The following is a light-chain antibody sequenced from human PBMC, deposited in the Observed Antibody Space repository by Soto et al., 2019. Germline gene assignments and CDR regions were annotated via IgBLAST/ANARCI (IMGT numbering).Light chain of an antibody. J-gene: IGKJ1*01. CDR1: QSVGTD. Sequence: EIVLTQSPATLSLSPGERATLSCRASQSVGTDLAWYQQKPGQVPRLLIHDASNRSTGIPARFSGSASGTDFTLTISGLQPEDFAVYYCHHRGPWQATFGRGTKVEVK. V-gene: IGKV3-11*01. CDR3: HHRGPWQAT. CDR2: DAS.